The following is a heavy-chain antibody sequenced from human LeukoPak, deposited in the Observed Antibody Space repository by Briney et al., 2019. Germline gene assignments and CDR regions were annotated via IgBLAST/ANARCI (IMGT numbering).Heavy chain of an antibody. CDR1: GGTFSSYG. Sequence: GASVKVSYKASGGTFSSYGFSWVRQAPGQGLEWMGGIIPIFATSNYAHKFQGRVTITADTSTSTAYMELSSLLSDDTAVYYCARGPRTGWYYFDYWGQGTLVSVSS. J-gene: IGHJ4*02. D-gene: IGHD6-19*01. V-gene: IGHV1-69*06. CDR3: ARGPRTGWYYFDY. CDR2: IIPIFATS.